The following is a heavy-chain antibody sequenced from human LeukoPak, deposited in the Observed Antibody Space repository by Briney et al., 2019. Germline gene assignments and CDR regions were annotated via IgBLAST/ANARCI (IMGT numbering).Heavy chain of an antibody. CDR1: GYTFTGYY. Sequence: ASVKVSCKASGYTFTGYYMHWVRQAPGQGLEWIGWINPNSGGTNYAQKFQGRVTMTRDTSISTAYMELSRLRSDDTAVYYCASGGGGSGYFLSRPSYCYYYGMDVWGQGTTVTVSS. J-gene: IGHJ6*02. D-gene: IGHD3-22*01. V-gene: IGHV1-2*02. CDR3: ASGGGGSGYFLSRPSYCYYYGMDV. CDR2: INPNSGGT.